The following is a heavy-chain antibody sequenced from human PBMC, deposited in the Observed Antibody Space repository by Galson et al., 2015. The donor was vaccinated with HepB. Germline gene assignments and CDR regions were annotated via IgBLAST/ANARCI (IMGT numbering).Heavy chain of an antibody. Sequence: QSGAEVKKPGTSVKVSCKVSGYTLTELSMHWVRQAPGKGLEWMGGFDPEDGETIYAQKFQGRVTMTEDTSTDTAYMELSSLRSEDTAVYYCATVYYYDSSGYWPFDYWGQGTLVTVSS. CDR1: GYTLTELS. CDR2: FDPEDGET. V-gene: IGHV1-24*01. J-gene: IGHJ4*02. CDR3: ATVYYYDSSGYWPFDY. D-gene: IGHD3-22*01.